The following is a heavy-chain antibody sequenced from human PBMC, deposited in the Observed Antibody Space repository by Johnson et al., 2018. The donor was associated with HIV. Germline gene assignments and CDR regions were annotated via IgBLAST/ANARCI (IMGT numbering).Heavy chain of an antibody. CDR2: INRDGSST. CDR1: GFTFSDHW. CDR3: VRGLDI. Sequence: VQLVESGGGLVQPGGSLKLSCAASGFTFSDHWMYWVRHAPGKGLVWVSRINRDGSSTNYADSVKGRITISRDNAKNTLYVQMNSLRAEDTAVYYCVRGLDIWGQGTEVTVSS. J-gene: IGHJ3*02. V-gene: IGHV3-74*01.